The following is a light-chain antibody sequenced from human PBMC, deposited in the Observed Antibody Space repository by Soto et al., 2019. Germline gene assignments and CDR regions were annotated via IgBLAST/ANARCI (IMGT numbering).Light chain of an antibody. J-gene: IGKJ1*01. V-gene: IGKV2-30*01. Sequence: DVVMTQSPLSLPVTLGQPASISCRSSQRLVSSNGNTFLIWFQQRPGQSPRRLIYRVSNRDSAVPDRFTGSGSGTDFTLEISRVEAEVVGVYYCMQATHWPWMFGQGTKVEIK. CDR1: QRLVSSNGNTF. CDR2: RVS. CDR3: MQATHWPWM.